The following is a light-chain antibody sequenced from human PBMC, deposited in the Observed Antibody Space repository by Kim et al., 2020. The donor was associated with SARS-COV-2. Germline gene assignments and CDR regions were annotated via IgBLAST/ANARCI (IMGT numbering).Light chain of an antibody. V-gene: IGLV1-40*03. CDR1: SSNIGAGHD. CDR3: QSYDRSLTGSV. J-gene: IGLJ3*02. CDR2: RNN. Sequence: QRVTISCTGSSSNIGAGHDVHWYQQLPGTAPKLLIYRNNNRPSGVPDRFSGSKSGASASLGITGLQAEDEADYYCQSYDRSLTGSVFGGGTKLTVL.